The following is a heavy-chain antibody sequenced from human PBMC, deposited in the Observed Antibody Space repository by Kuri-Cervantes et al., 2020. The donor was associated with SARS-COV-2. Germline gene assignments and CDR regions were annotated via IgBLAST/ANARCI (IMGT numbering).Heavy chain of an antibody. CDR2: INSDGSST. D-gene: IGHD4-17*01. V-gene: IGHV3-74*01. CDR3: AKDQYGTDAFDI. CDR1: GFTFSSYW. J-gene: IGHJ3*02. Sequence: GESLKISCAASGFTFSSYWMHWVRQAPGKGLVWVSRINSDGSSTSYADSVKGRFTISRDNAKNTLYLQMNSLRAEDTAVYYCAKDQYGTDAFDIWGQGTMVTVSS.